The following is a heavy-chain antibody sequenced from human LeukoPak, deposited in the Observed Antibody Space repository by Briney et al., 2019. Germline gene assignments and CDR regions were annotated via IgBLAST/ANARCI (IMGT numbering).Heavy chain of an antibody. D-gene: IGHD2-21*01. CDR3: ASELLFPFDY. CDR1: GFIFSRHW. CDR2: IKQDGSEK. J-gene: IGHJ4*02. Sequence: GGSLRLCCAASGFIFSRHWMCWVRQAAGKGLEWVANIKQDGSEKYYVDSVKGRFTISRDNAKNSLYLQMNSLRAEDTAVYYCASELLFPFDYWGQGTLVTVSS. V-gene: IGHV3-7*03.